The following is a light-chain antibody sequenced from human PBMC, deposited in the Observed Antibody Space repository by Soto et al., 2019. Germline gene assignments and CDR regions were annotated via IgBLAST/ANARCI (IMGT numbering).Light chain of an antibody. CDR1: QSVSSSY. CDR3: QQYGSSAWT. CDR2: GAS. Sequence: EIVLTQSPGTLSLSPGERATLSCRASQSVSSSYLAWYQQKPGQAPRLLIYGASSSATCIPDRFSGSGSGTDFTLTISRLEPEDLAVYYCQQYGSSAWTFRQVTKVVIK. J-gene: IGKJ1*01. V-gene: IGKV3-20*01.